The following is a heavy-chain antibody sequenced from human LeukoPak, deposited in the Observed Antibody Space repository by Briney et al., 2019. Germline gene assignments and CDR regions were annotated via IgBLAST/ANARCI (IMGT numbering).Heavy chain of an antibody. Sequence: PSETLSLTCAVYGGSFSGYYWSWLRQPPGRGLEWIGEINHSGSTNYNPSLKSRVTISVDTSKNQFSLKLSSVTAADTAVCYCARYCRSTSCPGGAFDIWGQGTMVTVSS. CDR3: ARYCRSTSCPGGAFDI. D-gene: IGHD2-2*01. CDR1: GGSFSGYY. V-gene: IGHV4-34*01. J-gene: IGHJ3*02. CDR2: INHSGST.